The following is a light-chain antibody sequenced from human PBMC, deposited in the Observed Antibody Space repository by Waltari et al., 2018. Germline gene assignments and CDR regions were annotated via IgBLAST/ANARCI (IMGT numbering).Light chain of an antibody. V-gene: IGKV3-11*01. CDR1: QSVSSY. CDR3: QQHHNWPPIT. CDR2: DAS. J-gene: IGKJ5*01. Sequence: EIVLTQSPATLSLSPGERATLSCRASQSVSSYLAWYQQKPGQAPRLLIYDASNRATGIPARFSGSGSGTDFTLTISSLEPEDFAVYYCQQHHNWPPITFGQGTRLEIK.